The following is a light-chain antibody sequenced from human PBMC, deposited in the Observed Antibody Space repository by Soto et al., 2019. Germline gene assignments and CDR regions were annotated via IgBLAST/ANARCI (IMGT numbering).Light chain of an antibody. Sequence: LPHSANTLSLSPGDRATLPCGATHTSSSNYLAWCQQRPGQAPRLLIYGASTRAAGIPDRFSGSGSGTDFTLTITRLETEDSAVYFCQQYTGPPTTFGQGTRLEIK. CDR1: HTSSSNY. V-gene: IGKV3-20*01. CDR2: GAS. J-gene: IGKJ5*01. CDR3: QQYTGPPTT.